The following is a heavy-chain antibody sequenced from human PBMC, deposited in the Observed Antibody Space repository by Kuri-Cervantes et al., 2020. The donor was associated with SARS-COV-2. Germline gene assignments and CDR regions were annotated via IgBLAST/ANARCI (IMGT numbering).Heavy chain of an antibody. Sequence: ASVKVSCKASGYTFTGYDINWVRQAPGQGLEWVGWMNPKIDISGPVKKVQGRVTMTRDTSTNTAYMELTSLGSQNTAVYYCARKTRGTFHLDYWGPGTPVTVSS. V-gene: IGHV1-8*01. CDR3: ARKTRGTFHLDY. CDR1: GYTFTGYD. J-gene: IGHJ4*02. D-gene: IGHD1-26*01. CDR2: MNPKIDIS.